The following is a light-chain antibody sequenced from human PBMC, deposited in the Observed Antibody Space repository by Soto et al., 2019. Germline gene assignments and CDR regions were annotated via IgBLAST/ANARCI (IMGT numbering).Light chain of an antibody. CDR2: KAS. CDR3: QQYNSYSWT. Sequence: DIQMTQSPSTLSGSVGDRVTITCRASQSISSSLAWYQQKPGKAPKLLIYKASSLESGVPSRFSGSGSGTEFTLTISSLQPDDFATYYCQQYNSYSWTFGQGTKVDI. J-gene: IGKJ1*01. CDR1: QSISSS. V-gene: IGKV1-5*03.